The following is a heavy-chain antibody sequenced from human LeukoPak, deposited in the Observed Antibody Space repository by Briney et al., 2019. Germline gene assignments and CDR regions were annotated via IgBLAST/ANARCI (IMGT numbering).Heavy chain of an antibody. V-gene: IGHV3-30-3*01. CDR1: GFTFSSYA. D-gene: IGHD3-9*01. J-gene: IGHJ4*02. Sequence: GGSLRLSCAASGFTFSSYAMHWVRQAPGKGLEWVAVISYDGSNKYYADSVKGRFTISRDNSKNTLYLQMNSLRAEDTAVYYCARAPYYDILTGYSYFDYWGQGTLVTVSS. CDR3: ARAPYYDILTGYSYFDY. CDR2: ISYDGSNK.